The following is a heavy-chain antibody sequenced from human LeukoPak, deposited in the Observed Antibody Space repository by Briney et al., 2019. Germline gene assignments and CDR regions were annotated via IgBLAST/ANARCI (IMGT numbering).Heavy chain of an antibody. CDR3: ARAYYSTSWFPH. D-gene: IGHD3-10*01. CDR1: GGSCSGYY. J-gene: IGHJ5*02. CDR2: INHSGST. Sequence: SETLSLTCAVYGGSCSGYYWSWIRQPPGKGLEWIGEINHSGSTNYNPSLKSRVTISVDTSKNQFSLKLSSVTAADTAVYYCARAYYSTSWFPHWGQGALVTVSS. V-gene: IGHV4-34*01.